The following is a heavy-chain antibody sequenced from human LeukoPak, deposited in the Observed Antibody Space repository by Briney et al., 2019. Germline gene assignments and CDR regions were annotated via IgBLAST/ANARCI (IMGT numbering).Heavy chain of an antibody. V-gene: IGHV3-23*01. Sequence: GGSLRLSCAASGGTFSSHAMCWGCQAPGKGLEWVSAISGSGGSTYYADSVKGRFTISRDNSKNTLYLQMNSLRAEDTAVYYCAELGKSIVVVIWGYWGQGTLVTVSS. D-gene: IGHD3-22*01. CDR2: ISGSGGST. CDR1: GGTFSSHA. J-gene: IGHJ4*02. CDR3: AELGKSIVVVIWGY.